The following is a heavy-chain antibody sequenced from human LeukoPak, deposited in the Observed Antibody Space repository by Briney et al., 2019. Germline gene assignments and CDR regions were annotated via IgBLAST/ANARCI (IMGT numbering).Heavy chain of an antibody. J-gene: IGHJ4*02. Sequence: ASVKVSCKASGGTFSYYAISWVRQAPGQGLEWMGWISAYNGNTNYAQKLQGRVTMTTDTSTSTAYMELRSLRSDDTAVYYCARDSTSRHYYGSGSSLYYFDYWGQGTLVTVSS. CDR1: GGTFSYYA. V-gene: IGHV1-18*01. CDR2: ISAYNGNT. CDR3: ARDSTSRHYYGSGSSLYYFDY. D-gene: IGHD3-10*01.